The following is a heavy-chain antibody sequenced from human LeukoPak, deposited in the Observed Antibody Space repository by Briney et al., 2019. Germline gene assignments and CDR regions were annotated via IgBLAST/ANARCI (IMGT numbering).Heavy chain of an antibody. CDR1: GYSISTSNY. CDR2: ISYSGST. CDR3: AREGVGSSSNHLDY. Sequence: SETLSLTCAVSGYSISTSNYWAWIRQPPGKGLEWIGYISYSGSTNYNPSLKSRVTISVDTSKSQFSLRLTSVTAADTAVYYCAREGVGSSSNHLDYWGQGTLVTVSS. V-gene: IGHV4-59*01. D-gene: IGHD6-13*01. J-gene: IGHJ4*02.